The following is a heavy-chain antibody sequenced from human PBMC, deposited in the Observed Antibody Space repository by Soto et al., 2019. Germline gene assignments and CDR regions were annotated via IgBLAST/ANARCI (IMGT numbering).Heavy chain of an antibody. Sequence: QVQLQQWGAGLLKPSETLSLTCAVYGGSFSGYYWSWIRQPPGKGLEWIGEINHSGGTNYNPSLKSRVTISVDTSKNQFSLKLSSVTAADTAVYYCARVGVASRDFDYWGQGTLVTVSS. CDR1: GGSFSGYY. V-gene: IGHV4-34*01. CDR2: INHSGGT. CDR3: ARVGVASRDFDY. J-gene: IGHJ4*02.